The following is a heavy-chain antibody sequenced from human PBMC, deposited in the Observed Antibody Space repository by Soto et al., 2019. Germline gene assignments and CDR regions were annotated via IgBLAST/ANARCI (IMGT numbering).Heavy chain of an antibody. CDR3: AIGPLAPTGHYHYYLDV. D-gene: IGHD2-15*01. J-gene: IGHJ6*03. Sequence: QVQLVQSGAEVKKPGASVKVSCKVSGYTLIQSSLHWVRQAPGKGLEWLGGFDPEDGEIIYGQRFQGRVTLTEDTSTDTAYMELSSLRSEDTAVYYCAIGPLAPTGHYHYYLDVWGKGTKVTVAS. CDR1: GYTLIQSS. V-gene: IGHV1-24*01. CDR2: FDPEDGEI.